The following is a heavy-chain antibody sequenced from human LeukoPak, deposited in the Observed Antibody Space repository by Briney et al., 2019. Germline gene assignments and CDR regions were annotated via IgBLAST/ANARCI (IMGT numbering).Heavy chain of an antibody. CDR1: GYTFTGYY. J-gene: IGHJ4*02. D-gene: IGHD3-22*01. CDR2: INPNSGGT. CDR3: ARDIHYYYDSSGYHALWY. Sequence: EASVKVSCKASGYTFTGYYMHWVRQAPGQGLEWMGRINPNSGGTNYAQKFQGWVTMTRDTSISTAYMELSRLRSDDTAVYYCARDIHYYYDSSGYHALWYWGQGTLVTVSS. V-gene: IGHV1-2*04.